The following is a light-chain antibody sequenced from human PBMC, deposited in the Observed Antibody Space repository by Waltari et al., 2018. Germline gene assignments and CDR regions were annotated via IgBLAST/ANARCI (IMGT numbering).Light chain of an antibody. V-gene: IGKV4-1*01. J-gene: IGKJ1*01. Sequence: DIVMTQSPYSLAVSLGERVTINCKSSQSLLYSTNNKNYLAWYQQKPGQAPKLLIYWASTRESGVPNRFSGSGSGTDFTLTISGLQAEDVAVYYCQQYYSTPLTFGQGTKVEIK. CDR3: QQYYSTPLT. CDR1: QSLLYSTNNKNY. CDR2: WAS.